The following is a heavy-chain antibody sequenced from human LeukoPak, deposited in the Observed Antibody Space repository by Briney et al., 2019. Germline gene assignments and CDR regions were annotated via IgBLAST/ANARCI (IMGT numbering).Heavy chain of an antibody. D-gene: IGHD6-19*01. Sequence: PSETLALTCSVSGDSISSDYWSWIRQLAGKGLEWIGRIYTTGSTNYNPSLKSRVTMSVDMSKNQFSLKLSSVTAADTAVYYCASASGYWGQGTLVTVSS. CDR1: GDSISSDY. J-gene: IGHJ4*02. CDR3: ASASGY. CDR2: IYTTGST. V-gene: IGHV4-4*07.